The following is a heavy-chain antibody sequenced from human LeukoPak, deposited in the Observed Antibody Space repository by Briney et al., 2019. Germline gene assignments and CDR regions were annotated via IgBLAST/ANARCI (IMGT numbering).Heavy chain of an antibody. V-gene: IGHV3-53*01. D-gene: IGHD1-14*01. CDR3: AREPGTDYRKYYFDY. CDR1: GFTFSSYS. CDR2: LYSGGTT. J-gene: IGHJ4*02. Sequence: GGSLRLSCAASGFTFSSYSMSWVRQAPEMGLEWVSVLYSGGTTYYADSVKGRFTISRDNSKNTLYLQMDSLRAEDTAVYYCAREPGTDYRKYYFDYWGQGTLVTVSP.